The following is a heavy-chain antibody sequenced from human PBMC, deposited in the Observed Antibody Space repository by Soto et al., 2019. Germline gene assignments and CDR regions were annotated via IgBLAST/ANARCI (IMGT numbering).Heavy chain of an antibody. CDR1: GFTFSSYW. CDR2: IKQDGSEK. D-gene: IGHD6-19*01. J-gene: IGHJ4*02. V-gene: IGHV3-7*01. Sequence: EVQLVESGGGLVQPGGSLRLSCAASGFTFSSYWMSWVRQAPGKGREWVANIKQDGSEKYYVDSVKGRFTISRDNAKNSLYLQMNSLRAEDTAVYYCAREGSGSSGWPLDYWGQGTLVTVSS. CDR3: AREGSGSSGWPLDY.